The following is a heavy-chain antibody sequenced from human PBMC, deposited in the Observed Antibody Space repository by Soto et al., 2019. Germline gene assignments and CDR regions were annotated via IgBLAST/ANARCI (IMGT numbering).Heavy chain of an antibody. V-gene: IGHV3-23*01. CDR1: GFTFSSSG. CDR3: ANHGGFDF. CDR2: ISVRGDYR. Sequence: EGQLLQSGGGLVQPGESLRVSCAASGFTFSSSGMSWVRQAPGKRLEWVSSISVRGDYRYYADSVKGRFTISRDNSKNTLYLQMNSLTAEDTAVYYCANHGGFDFWGQGTMVAVSS. D-gene: IGHD4-17*01. J-gene: IGHJ3*01.